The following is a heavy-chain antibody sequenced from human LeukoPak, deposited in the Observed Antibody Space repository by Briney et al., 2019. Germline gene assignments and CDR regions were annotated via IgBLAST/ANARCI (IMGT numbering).Heavy chain of an antibody. J-gene: IGHJ4*02. V-gene: IGHV3-64*01. D-gene: IGHD3-10*01. CDR1: GFTFSSYA. Sequence: PGGSLRLSCAASGFTFSSYAMHWVRQAPGKGLEYVSAISSNGGSTYYANSVKGRFTISRDNSKNTLYLQMGSLRAEDMAVYYCARQYYGSGSYSEYWGQGTLVTVSS. CDR3: ARQYYGSGSYSEY. CDR2: ISSNGGST.